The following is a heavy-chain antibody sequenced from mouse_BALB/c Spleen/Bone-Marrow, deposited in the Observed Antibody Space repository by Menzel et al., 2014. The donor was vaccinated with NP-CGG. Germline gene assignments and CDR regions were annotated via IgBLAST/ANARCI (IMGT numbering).Heavy chain of an antibody. V-gene: IGHV5-6-3*01. Sequence: EVQGVESGGGLVQPGGSLKLSCVASGFTFSSYGMSWVRQTPDKRLELVATINNNGGSTYYPDTVKGRFTISRDNAKNTLYLQMSRLKSEDTAMYYCAREGYGYAMDYWGQGTSVTVSS. D-gene: IGHD3-1*01. CDR2: INNNGGST. CDR3: AREGYGYAMDY. CDR1: GFTFSSYG. J-gene: IGHJ4*01.